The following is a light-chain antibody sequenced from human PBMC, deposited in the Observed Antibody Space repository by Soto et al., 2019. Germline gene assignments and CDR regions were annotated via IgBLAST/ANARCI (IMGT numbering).Light chain of an antibody. CDR1: QSVSSSY. CDR2: GAS. V-gene: IGKV3-20*01. CDR3: QQYGSSPPIT. Sequence: EIVLTQSPGTLSLSPGERATLSCRASQSVSSSYLAWYQQKPGQATRLLIYGASRRATGITDRFSGSGSGTDFTLTISRLEPEDFAVYYCQQYGSSPPITFGQGTRLEIK. J-gene: IGKJ5*01.